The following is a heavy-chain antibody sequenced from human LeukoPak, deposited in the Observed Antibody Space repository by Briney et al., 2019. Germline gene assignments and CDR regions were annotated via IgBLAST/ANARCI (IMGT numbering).Heavy chain of an antibody. CDR2: IWYDGSNK. Sequence: PGGSLRLSCAASGFIFSSYAMHWVRQAPGKGLEWVAVIWYDGSNKYYADSVKGRFTISRDNSRNMVYLEMNSLRAEDTAVYYCARDPSLRVTLDYWGQGTLVTVSS. CDR1: GFIFSSYA. CDR3: ARDPSLRVTLDY. V-gene: IGHV3-33*08. J-gene: IGHJ4*02. D-gene: IGHD5/OR15-5a*01.